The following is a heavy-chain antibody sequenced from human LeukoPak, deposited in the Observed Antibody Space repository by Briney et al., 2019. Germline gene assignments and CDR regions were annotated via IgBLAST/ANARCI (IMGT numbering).Heavy chain of an antibody. V-gene: IGHV3-23*01. CDR2: ISGSGGST. D-gene: IGHD3-10*01. CDR1: GFIFSNYA. Sequence: GSLRLSCAASGFIFSNYAMNWVRQAPGKGLEWVSAISGSGGSTYYADSVKGRFTISRDDSKNTLYLQMNSLRAEDTAVYYCAKRDMVRGVKWGQGTLVTVSS. J-gene: IGHJ4*02. CDR3: AKRDMVRGVK.